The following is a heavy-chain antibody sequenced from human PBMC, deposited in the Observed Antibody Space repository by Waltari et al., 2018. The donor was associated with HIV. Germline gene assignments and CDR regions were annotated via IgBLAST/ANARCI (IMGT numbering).Heavy chain of an antibody. J-gene: IGHJ4*02. V-gene: IGHV3-64*01. CDR3: ARTNYYDY. CDR1: GFTFSTYG. CDR2: ISSNGVTT. D-gene: IGHD2-8*01. Sequence: EVHLVQSGGGLVQPGESLRLSCEASGFTFSTYGMNWVRQAPGRGLEYVGGISSNGVTTSYANSVKGRFTISRDNSKNTLYLQMGSRRAEDTAVYYCARTNYYDYWGQGALVTVSS.